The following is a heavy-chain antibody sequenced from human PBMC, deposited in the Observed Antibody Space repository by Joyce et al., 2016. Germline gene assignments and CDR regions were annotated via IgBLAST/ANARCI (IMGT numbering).Heavy chain of an antibody. J-gene: IGHJ4*02. CDR2: LISRDST. CDR3: ARSPSTPDNFWGTFRFDY. CDR1: GFNVKNNY. Sequence: EVQLVESGGGLVQPGGSLRLACAASGFNVKNNYMSWVRQAPGEGLGWGAGLISRDSTHYTESGKGRFTSSRDDSKNTVHLQMNRLRPEDTAVYFCARSPSTPDNFWGTFRFDYWGRGSLVTVSS. V-gene: IGHV3-66*02. D-gene: IGHD3-16*01.